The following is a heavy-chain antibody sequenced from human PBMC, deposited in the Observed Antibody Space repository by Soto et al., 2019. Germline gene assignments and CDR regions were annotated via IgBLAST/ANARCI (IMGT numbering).Heavy chain of an antibody. CDR1: GFTFSRYG. Sequence: QVHLVESGGGVVQPGRSLRLSCAASGFTFSRYGMHWVRQAPGKGLEWGAIIWYDGSNKYYADSVKGRFTISKDNSKNMLYLEMNSLRAEDTAVYYCARVGTGAIAAAGMVDYWGQGALVTVSS. J-gene: IGHJ4*02. D-gene: IGHD6-13*01. CDR2: IWYDGSNK. CDR3: ARVGTGAIAAAGMVDY. V-gene: IGHV3-33*01.